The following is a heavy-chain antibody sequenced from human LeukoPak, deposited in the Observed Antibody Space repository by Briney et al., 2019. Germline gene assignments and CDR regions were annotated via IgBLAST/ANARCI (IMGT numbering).Heavy chain of an antibody. CDR1: GASISSDSYY. CDR2: IYKSEFT. CDR3: ASVHDSSGYHSAFDI. D-gene: IGHD3-22*01. J-gene: IGHJ3*02. V-gene: IGHV4-61*02. Sequence: SETLSLTCTVSGASISSDSYYWSWIRQPAGKGLEWIGRIYKSEFTNYNPSLKSRVTVSVDTSKNQFSLNMTSVTAADTAVYYCASVHDSSGYHSAFDIWGQGTMVTVSS.